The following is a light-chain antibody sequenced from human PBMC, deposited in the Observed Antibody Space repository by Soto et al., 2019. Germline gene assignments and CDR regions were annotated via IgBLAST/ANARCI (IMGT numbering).Light chain of an antibody. Sequence: QSALTQPRSVSGSPGQSVTISCTGTSSDVGSYNSVSWYQQHPGKAPKLMIYEVTKRPSGVPDRFSGSKSGNTASLTISGLQPEDEAEYYCCSSAGSYTYVFGTGTKLTVL. J-gene: IGLJ1*01. CDR3: CSSAGSYTYV. CDR1: SSDVGSYNS. CDR2: EVT. V-gene: IGLV2-11*01.